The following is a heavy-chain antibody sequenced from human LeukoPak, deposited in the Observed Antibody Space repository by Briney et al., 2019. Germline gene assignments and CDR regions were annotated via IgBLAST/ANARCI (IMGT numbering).Heavy chain of an antibody. D-gene: IGHD3-22*01. CDR1: GVIFNNYA. J-gene: IGHJ4*02. V-gene: IGHV3-23*01. CDR2: ISESGGET. Sequence: GGSLRLSCAASGVIFNNYAMSWVRQAPGKGLEWVSAISESGGETYHADSVKGRFTISRDTSKSTLYLQLNSLRVEDTAIYYCAKGIDSTGYYPFDYWGQGTLVTVSS. CDR3: AKGIDSTGYYPFDY.